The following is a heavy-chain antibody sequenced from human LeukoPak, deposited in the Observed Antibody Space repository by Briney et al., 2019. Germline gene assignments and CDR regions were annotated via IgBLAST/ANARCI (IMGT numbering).Heavy chain of an antibody. CDR2: ISGSGGST. J-gene: IGHJ4*02. CDR3: AKGRGWLQFFDT. V-gene: IGHV3-23*01. D-gene: IGHD5-24*01. CDR1: GFTFGTYA. Sequence: GGSLRLSCAASGFTFGTYAMSWVRQAPGKGLEWVSTISGSGGSTYYADPVKGRFTISRDNSKNTLYLQMNSLRAEDTAIYYCAKGRGWLQFFDTWGQGTLVTVSS.